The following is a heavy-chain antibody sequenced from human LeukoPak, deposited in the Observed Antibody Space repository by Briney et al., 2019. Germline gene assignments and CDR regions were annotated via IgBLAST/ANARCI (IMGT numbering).Heavy chain of an antibody. J-gene: IGHJ4*02. Sequence: GGSLRLSCAASGFTFSTYWMSWVRQTPGKGLEWVANIKEDGSRQYYVDSVKGRFTISRDNAKNSLYLQMNSLRAEDTAVYYCARDHSGSSYGWRYWGQGTLVAVSS. CDR2: IKEDGSRQ. D-gene: IGHD1-26*01. CDR1: GFTFSTYW. V-gene: IGHV3-7*01. CDR3: ARDHSGSSYGWRY.